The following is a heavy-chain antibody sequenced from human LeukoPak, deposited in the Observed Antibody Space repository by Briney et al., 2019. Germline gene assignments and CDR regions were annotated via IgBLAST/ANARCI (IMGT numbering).Heavy chain of an antibody. CDR3: ARAPTVVRADAFDI. CDR2: IYYSGST. V-gene: IGHV4-59*12. J-gene: IGHJ3*02. Sequence: PSETLSLTCTVSGGSISSYYWSWIRQPPGKGLEWIGYIYYSGSTYYNPSLKSRVTISVDTSKNQFSLKLSSVTAADTAVYYCARAPTVVRADAFDIWGQGTMVTVSS. D-gene: IGHD4-23*01. CDR1: GGSISSYY.